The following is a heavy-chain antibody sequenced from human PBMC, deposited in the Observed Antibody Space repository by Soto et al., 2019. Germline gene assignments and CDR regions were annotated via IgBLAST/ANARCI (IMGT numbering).Heavy chain of an antibody. CDR2: IVVGSGNT. D-gene: IGHD3-22*01. V-gene: IGHV1-58*01. CDR1: GFTFTSSA. CDR3: ARGYYDSSGYSYYYYGMDV. Sequence: GASVKVSCKASGFTFTSSAVQWVRQARGQRLEWIGWIVVGSGNTNYAQQFQGRVTMTRNTSISTAYMELRSLRSDDTAVYYCARGYYDSSGYSYYYYGMDVWGQGTTVTVSS. J-gene: IGHJ6*02.